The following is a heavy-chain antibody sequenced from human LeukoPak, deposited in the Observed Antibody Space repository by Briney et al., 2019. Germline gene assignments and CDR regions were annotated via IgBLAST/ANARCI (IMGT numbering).Heavy chain of an antibody. CDR3: AKDDAWIRFGE. Sequence: AGSLSLYCAAYGFTFSNHGMNWVRQAPGKGLEWVSGISPSGDIKYYADSVKGRFTISRDNSKKTLYLEVSSLTGEDTAVYYCAKDDAWIRFGEWSQGTLVTVSS. D-gene: IGHD3-10*01. CDR1: GFTFSNHG. J-gene: IGHJ4*02. CDR2: ISPSGDIK. V-gene: IGHV3-23*01.